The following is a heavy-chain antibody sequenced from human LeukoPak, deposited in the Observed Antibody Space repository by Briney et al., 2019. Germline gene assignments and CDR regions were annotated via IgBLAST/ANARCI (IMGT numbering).Heavy chain of an antibody. CDR1: GYTFTSYG. Sequence: GASVKVSCKASGYTFTSYGISWVRQAPGQGLEWMGWISAYNGNTNYAQKLQGRVTMTTDTSTSTAYMELRSLRSDDTAVYYCARVNYDSSGYYRGIDYWGQGTLVTVSS. J-gene: IGHJ4*02. D-gene: IGHD3-22*01. CDR2: ISAYNGNT. CDR3: ARVNYDSSGYYRGIDY. V-gene: IGHV1-18*01.